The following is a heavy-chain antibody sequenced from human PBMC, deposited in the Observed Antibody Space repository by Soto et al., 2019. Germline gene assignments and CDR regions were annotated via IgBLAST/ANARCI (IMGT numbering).Heavy chain of an antibody. CDR3: VRESGGSSGWFDY. CDR2: ISYSGST. J-gene: IGHJ4*02. Sequence: QVRLQESGPGLVKPSQTLSLTCTVSGGSITSGGYHWNWIRQQPGKGLEWIGFISYSGSTYYNPSLKRRMTISVDTSKNQFSLKMSSVTAADTAMYYCVRESGGSSGWFDYWGQGTLVTVSS. CDR1: GGSITSGGYH. V-gene: IGHV4-31*03. D-gene: IGHD6-19*01.